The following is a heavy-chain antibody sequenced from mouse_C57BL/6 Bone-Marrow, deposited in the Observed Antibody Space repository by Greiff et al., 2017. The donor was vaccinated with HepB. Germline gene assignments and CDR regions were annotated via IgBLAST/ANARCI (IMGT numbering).Heavy chain of an antibody. CDR2: IYPSDSET. CDR3: AIITTVAYYCDY. J-gene: IGHJ2*01. V-gene: IGHV1-61*01. D-gene: IGHD1-1*01. CDR1: GYTFTSYW. Sequence: QVQLQQPGAELVRPGSSVKLSCKASGYTFTSYWMDWVKQRPGQGLEWIGNIYPSDSETHYNQKFKDKATLTVDKSSSTAYMQRSSLTSEDSAVYYWAIITTVAYYCDYWGQGTTLTVAS.